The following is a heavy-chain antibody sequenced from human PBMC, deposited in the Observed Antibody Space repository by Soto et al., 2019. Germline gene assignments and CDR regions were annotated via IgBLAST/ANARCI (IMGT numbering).Heavy chain of an antibody. CDR2: IYSGGGT. V-gene: IGHV3-53*04. D-gene: IGHD3-10*02. J-gene: IGHJ4*02. Sequence: EVQLVESGGGLVQPGGSLRLSCAASGFNVSGNYMTWVRLAPGKGLEWVSVIYSGGGTYYADSVKGRFTISRHNSKNTLYLQMNSLRPEDTAVYYCARARYGGFDYWCQGTLVTVSS. CDR3: ARARYGGFDY. CDR1: GFNVSGNY.